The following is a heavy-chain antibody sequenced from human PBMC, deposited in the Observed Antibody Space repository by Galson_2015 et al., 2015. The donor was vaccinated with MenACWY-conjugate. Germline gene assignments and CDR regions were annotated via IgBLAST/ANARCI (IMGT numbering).Heavy chain of an antibody. V-gene: IGHV3-74*03. Sequence: SLRLSCAASGFAFSNYCMHWVRQAPGKGLECVSRICAGGISIMCGDSVRGRFTISRDDAENTLYLQMDSLRADDTAVYFCVRGSSGWRGMDIWGQGTTVTVSS. CDR3: VRGSSGWRGMDI. D-gene: IGHD6-19*01. CDR2: ICAGGISI. J-gene: IGHJ6*02. CDR1: GFAFSNYC.